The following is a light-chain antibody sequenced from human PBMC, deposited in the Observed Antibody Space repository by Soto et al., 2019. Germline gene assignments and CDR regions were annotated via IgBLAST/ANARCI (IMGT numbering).Light chain of an antibody. V-gene: IGLV2-14*01. Sequence: QSVLTQPASVSGSPGQSITISCTGTTSDVGGSNYVSWYQQHPGKAPKLIISEVRNRPSGVSNRFSGSKSGNTASLAISGLQAEDQADYYCSSYATGGSTPYVFGTGTKLTVL. CDR2: EVR. J-gene: IGLJ1*01. CDR1: TSDVGGSNY. CDR3: SSYATGGSTPYV.